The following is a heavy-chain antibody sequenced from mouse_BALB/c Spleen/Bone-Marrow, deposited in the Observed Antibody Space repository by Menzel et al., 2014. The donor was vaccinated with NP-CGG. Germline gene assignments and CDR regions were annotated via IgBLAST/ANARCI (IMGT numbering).Heavy chain of an antibody. CDR2: IHPNSGNT. V-gene: IGHV1S130*01. CDR3: ARHHRYAYYFDY. Sequence: VQLQQSGSVLVRPGASVKLSCKASGYTFTSSWMHWARQRPGQGLEWIGEIHPNSGNTNYNEKFKGKATLTVDTSSSTAYVDLSSLTAEDSAVYYCARHHRYAYYFDYWRQGTPLTVSS. J-gene: IGHJ2*01. CDR1: GYTFTSSW. D-gene: IGHD2-14*01.